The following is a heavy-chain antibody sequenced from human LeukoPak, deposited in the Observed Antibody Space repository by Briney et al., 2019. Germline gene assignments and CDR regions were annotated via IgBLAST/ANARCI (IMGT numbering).Heavy chain of an antibody. V-gene: IGHV1-18*01. CDR2: ISAYNGNT. Sequence: GASVKVSCKASGGTFSSYAISWVRQAPGQGLEWMGWISAYNGNTNYAQKLQGRVTMTTDTSTSTAYMELRSLRSDDTAVYYCARDRYCSGGSCYSFTSNGWFDPWGQGTLVTVSS. CDR3: ARDRYCSGGSCYSFTSNGWFDP. D-gene: IGHD2-15*01. J-gene: IGHJ5*02. CDR1: GGTFSSYA.